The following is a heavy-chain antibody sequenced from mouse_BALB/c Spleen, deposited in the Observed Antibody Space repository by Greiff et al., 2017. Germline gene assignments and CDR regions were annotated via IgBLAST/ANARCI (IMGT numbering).Heavy chain of an antibody. V-gene: IGHV1S56*01. J-gene: IGHJ3*01. CDR1: GYTFTSYY. CDR3: ARETGDVYLFAY. Sequence: VQLQQSGPELVKPGASVRISCKASGYTFTSYYIHWVKQRPGQGLEWIGWIYPGNVNTKYNEKFKGKATLTADKSSSTAYMQLSSLTSEDSAVYFCARETGDVYLFAYWGQGTLVTVSA. D-gene: IGHD3-1*01. CDR2: IYPGNVNT.